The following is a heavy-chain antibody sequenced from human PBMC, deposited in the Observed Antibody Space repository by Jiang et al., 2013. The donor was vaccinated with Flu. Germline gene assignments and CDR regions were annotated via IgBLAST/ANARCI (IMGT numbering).Heavy chain of an antibody. D-gene: IGHD3-9*01. J-gene: IGHJ4*02. Sequence: LLKPSETLSLTCAVYGGSFSGYYWSWIRQPPGKGLEWIGEINHSGSTNYNPSLKSRVPISVDTSKNQFSLKLSSVTAADTAVYYCARGGAYDILTGYYFLWSGLILDYWGQGTLVTVSS. CDR3: ARGGAYDILTGYYFLWSGLILDY. V-gene: IGHV4-34*01. CDR2: INHSGST. CDR1: GGSFSGYY.